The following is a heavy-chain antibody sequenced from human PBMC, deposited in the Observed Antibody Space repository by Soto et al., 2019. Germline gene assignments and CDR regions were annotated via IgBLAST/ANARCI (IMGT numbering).Heavy chain of an antibody. Sequence: QVQLVQSGAEVKKPGASVKVSCKASGYTFTSYDINWVRQATGQGLEWMGWMNPNSGNTGYAQKFQGRVTMTRNTSISTAYMELSSLRSEATAVYYCARERSSCWYVDYWGQGTLVTVSS. CDR2: MNPNSGNT. D-gene: IGHD6-19*01. V-gene: IGHV1-8*01. J-gene: IGHJ4*02. CDR1: GYTFTSYD. CDR3: ARERSSCWYVDY.